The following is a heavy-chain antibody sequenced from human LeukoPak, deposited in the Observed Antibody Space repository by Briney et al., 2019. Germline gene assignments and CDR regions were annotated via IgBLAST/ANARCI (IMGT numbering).Heavy chain of an antibody. CDR1: GDSVSSNSAA. CDR3: ARDGSKGRSSSWYEGFDP. Sequence: SQTLSLTCAISGDSVSSNSAAWNWIRQSPSRGLEWLGRTYYRSKWYNDYAVSVKSRITINPDTSKNQFSLQLNSVTPEDTAVYYCARDGSKGRSSSWYEGFDPWGQATLVTVSS. V-gene: IGHV6-1*01. CDR2: TYYRSKWYN. J-gene: IGHJ5*02. D-gene: IGHD6-13*01.